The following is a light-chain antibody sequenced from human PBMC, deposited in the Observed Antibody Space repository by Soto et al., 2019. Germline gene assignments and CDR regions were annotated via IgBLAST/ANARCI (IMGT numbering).Light chain of an antibody. Sequence: DIQMTQSPSSLSASVGDRVTITCRASQSISSYLNWYQQKPGKAPKLLIYAASSLQTGLPSRFSGSGSGTDFTLTISSLQPEDFATYYCQQSYNTPLTFGGGTKVEIK. V-gene: IGKV1-39*01. J-gene: IGKJ4*01. CDR3: QQSYNTPLT. CDR1: QSISSY. CDR2: AAS.